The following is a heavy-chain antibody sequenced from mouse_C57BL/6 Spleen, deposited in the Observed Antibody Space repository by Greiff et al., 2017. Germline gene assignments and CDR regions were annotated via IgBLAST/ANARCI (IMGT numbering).Heavy chain of an antibody. D-gene: IGHD3-3*01. CDR3: AREGTGDAMDY. CDR2: IDPSDSYT. CDR1: GYTFTSYW. Sequence: QVQLQQPGAELVKPGASVKLSCKASGYTFTSYWMQWVKQRPGQGLEWIGEIDPSDSYTNYNQKFKGKATLTVDTSSSTAYMQLSSLTSEDSAVYYCAREGTGDAMDYWGQGTSVTVSS. V-gene: IGHV1-50*01. J-gene: IGHJ4*01.